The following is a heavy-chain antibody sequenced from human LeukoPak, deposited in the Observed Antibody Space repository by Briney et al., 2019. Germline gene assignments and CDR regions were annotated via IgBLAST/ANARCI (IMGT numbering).Heavy chain of an antibody. CDR1: GGSINIRKYY. D-gene: IGHD2-15*01. V-gene: IGHV4-39*01. J-gene: IGHJ4*02. CDR3: AKHGGASPLAF. CDR2: VYYSGTT. Sequence: KPSDTLSLTYTVCGGSINIRKYYWGWIRQPLGKGLDWIGSVYYSGTTYYNPSLKSRVTISVDTSKNRFSLKLNSVTAADSAVYYCAKHGGASPLAFWGQGTLVTVSS.